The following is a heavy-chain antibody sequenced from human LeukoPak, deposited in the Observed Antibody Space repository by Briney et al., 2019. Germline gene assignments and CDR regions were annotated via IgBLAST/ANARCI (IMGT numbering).Heavy chain of an antibody. D-gene: IGHD1-14*01. CDR1: GFTFSNYA. J-gene: IGHJ5*02. CDR2: ISDHGSEK. CDR3: AKVFVLMRGTPENWFDP. V-gene: IGHV3-30*18. Sequence: HSGGSLRLSCAASGFTFSNYAIHWVRQAPGKGLEWVAVISDHGSEKYYADSVRGRFTISRDNSMDTLYLQMNSLRDEDTAIYFCAKVFVLMRGTPENWFDPWGQGTLVTVSS.